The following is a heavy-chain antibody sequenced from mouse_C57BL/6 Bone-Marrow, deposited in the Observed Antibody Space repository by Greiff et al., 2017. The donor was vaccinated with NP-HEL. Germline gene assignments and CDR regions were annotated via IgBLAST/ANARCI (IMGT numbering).Heavy chain of an antibody. CDR1: GYTFTSYG. CDR3: ARWGWGYRYYFDY. D-gene: IGHD2-2*01. Sequence: EVQLHQSGAELVRPGSSVKMSCKPSGYTFTSYGLTWVKQRPGQGLEWIGYIYIGIGSPEYNGKFKGKATLTSDTSSSTAYMQLSSLTSEDSAIYFCARWGWGYRYYFDYWGQGTTLTVSS. CDR2: IYIGIGSP. V-gene: IGHV1-58*01. J-gene: IGHJ2*01.